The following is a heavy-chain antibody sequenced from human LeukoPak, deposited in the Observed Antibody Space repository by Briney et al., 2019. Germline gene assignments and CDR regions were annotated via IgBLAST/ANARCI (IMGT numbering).Heavy chain of an antibody. CDR2: IYYSGST. CDR3: ARVSRMVADY. V-gene: IGHV4-59*01. Sequence: SETLSLTCTVSGGSISSYYWSWIRQPPGKGLEWIGYIYYSGSTNYNPSLKSRVTISVDTSTNQFSLKLSSVTAADTAVYYCARVSRMVADYWGQGTLVTVSS. CDR1: GGSISSYY. J-gene: IGHJ4*02. D-gene: IGHD2-15*01.